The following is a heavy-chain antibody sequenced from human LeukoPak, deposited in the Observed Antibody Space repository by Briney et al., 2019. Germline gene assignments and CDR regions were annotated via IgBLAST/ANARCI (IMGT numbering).Heavy chain of an antibody. V-gene: IGHV4-39*07. CDR3: ARAHNWNYVVDAFDI. J-gene: IGHJ3*02. CDR2: IYYSGST. CDR1: GGSISSSSYY. D-gene: IGHD1-7*01. Sequence: SETLSLTCTVSGGSISSSSYYWGWIRQPPGKGLEWIGSIYYSGSTYYNTSLKSRVTISVDTSKNQFSLKLSSVTAADTAVYYCARAHNWNYVVDAFDIWGQGTMVTVSS.